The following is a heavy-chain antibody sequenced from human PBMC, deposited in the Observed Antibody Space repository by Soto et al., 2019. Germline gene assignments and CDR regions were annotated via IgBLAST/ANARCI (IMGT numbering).Heavy chain of an antibody. CDR1: GGTFSSYA. CDR2: IIPIFGTA. Sequence: QVQLVQSGAEVKKPGSSVKVSCKASGGTFSSYAISWVRQAPGQGLEWMGGIIPIFGTANYAQKFQGRVTITADESTGTAYMGVSSLRSEDTAVYSCAGDLTSSGSYLNWGQGTLVTVSS. CDR3: AGDLTSSGSYLN. V-gene: IGHV1-69*12. J-gene: IGHJ4*02. D-gene: IGHD1-26*01.